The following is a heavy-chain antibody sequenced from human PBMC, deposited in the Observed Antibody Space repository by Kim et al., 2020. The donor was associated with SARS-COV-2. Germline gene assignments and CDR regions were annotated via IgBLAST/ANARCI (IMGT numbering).Heavy chain of an antibody. J-gene: IGHJ3*02. D-gene: IGHD3-10*01. Sequence: SETLSLTCTVSGGSISSGGYYWSWIRQHPGKGLEWIGYIYYSGSTYYNPSLKSRVTISVDTSKNQFSLKLSSVTAADTAVYYCARDWFPQYYYGSGSSAFDIWGQGTMVTVSS. CDR1: GGSISSGGYY. V-gene: IGHV4-31*03. CDR2: IYYSGST. CDR3: ARDWFPQYYYGSGSSAFDI.